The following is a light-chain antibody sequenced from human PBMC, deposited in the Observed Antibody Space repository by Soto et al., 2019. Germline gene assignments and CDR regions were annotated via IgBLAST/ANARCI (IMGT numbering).Light chain of an antibody. CDR2: SAS. V-gene: IGKV1-39*01. CDR3: QQSYSFPT. J-gene: IGKJ4*01. Sequence: DIQVSQSPSSLSAFVGDRVNITCRASRSIGNFLNWYQQKPGTVPKVLSYSASSLQSGVPSRFSGSGFGTDFTLTISGLQFEDFAYYYCQQSYSFPTFGGGTRVEIK. CDR1: RSIGNF.